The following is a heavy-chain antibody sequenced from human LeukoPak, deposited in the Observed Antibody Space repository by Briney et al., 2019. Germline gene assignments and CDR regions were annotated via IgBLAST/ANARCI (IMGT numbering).Heavy chain of an antibody. CDR3: AKAYGSGWWYWYFDL. D-gene: IGHD6-19*01. J-gene: IGHJ2*01. V-gene: IGHV3-9*01. Sequence: GGSLRLSCAASGFTFDDYAMHWVRQAPGKGLEWVSGISWNSGSIGYADSVKGRFTISRDNAKNSLYLQMNSLRAEDTALYYCAKAYGSGWWYWYFDLWGRGTLVTVSS. CDR1: GFTFDDYA. CDR2: ISWNSGSI.